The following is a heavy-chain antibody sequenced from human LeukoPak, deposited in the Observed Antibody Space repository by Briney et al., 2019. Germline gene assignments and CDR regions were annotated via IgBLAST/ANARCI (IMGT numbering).Heavy chain of an antibody. CDR3: ARRYNRNYACGY. V-gene: IGHV4-39*07. CDR1: GGSISSSSYY. CDR2: IYYSGST. J-gene: IGHJ4*02. Sequence: PSETLSLTCTVSGGSISSSSYYWGWIRQPPGKGLEWIGSIYYSGSTYYGPSLKSRVTISVDTSKNQFSLKLTSVTAADTAVYYCARRYNRNYACGYWGQGTLVTVSS. D-gene: IGHD1-7*01.